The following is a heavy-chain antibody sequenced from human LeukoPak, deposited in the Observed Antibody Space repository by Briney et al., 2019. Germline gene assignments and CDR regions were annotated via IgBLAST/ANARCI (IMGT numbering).Heavy chain of an antibody. Sequence: SETLSLTCIVSGGSISSGGYYWSWIRQHPEKGLEWIGYIYYSGSTYYNPSLKSRVTISVDTSKNQFSLKLSSVTAADTAVYYCARFDIVATIDYWGQGTLVTVSS. CDR3: ARFDIVATIDY. V-gene: IGHV4-31*03. CDR1: GGSISSGGYY. CDR2: IYYSGST. J-gene: IGHJ4*02. D-gene: IGHD5-12*01.